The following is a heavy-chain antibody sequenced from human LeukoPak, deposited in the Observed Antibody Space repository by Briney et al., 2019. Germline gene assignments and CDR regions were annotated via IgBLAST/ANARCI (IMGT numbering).Heavy chain of an antibody. J-gene: IGHJ4*02. CDR3: ARVFRRIAVAGTFDY. CDR1: GFTFSSYW. D-gene: IGHD6-19*01. Sequence: GGSLRLSCAASGFTFSSYWMSWVRQAPGKGLEGVANIKQDGSEKYYVDSVKGRFTISRDNAKNSLYLQMNSLRAEDTAVYYCARVFRRIAVAGTFDYWGQGTLVTVSS. CDR2: IKQDGSEK. V-gene: IGHV3-7*01.